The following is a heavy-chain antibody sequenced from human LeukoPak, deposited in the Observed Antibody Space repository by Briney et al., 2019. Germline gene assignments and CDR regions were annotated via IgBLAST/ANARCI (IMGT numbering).Heavy chain of an antibody. CDR3: ARDDGSASGDY. D-gene: IGHD6-25*01. V-gene: IGHV3-33*01. CDR1: GFTFSSYG. Sequence: PGRSLRLSCAASGFTFSSYGMHWVRQAPGKGLEWVAVIWYDGSRKYYADSVKSRFTISRDNSKNTLWLQMNSLRAEDTAVYYCARDDGSASGDYWGQGTLVTVSS. J-gene: IGHJ4*02. CDR2: IWYDGSRK.